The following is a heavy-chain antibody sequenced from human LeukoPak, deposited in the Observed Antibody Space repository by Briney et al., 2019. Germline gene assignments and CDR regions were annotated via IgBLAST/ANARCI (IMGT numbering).Heavy chain of an antibody. J-gene: IGHJ3*02. Sequence: RTGGSLRLSCAASGFTFSSYAMSWVRQAPGKGLEWVSAISGSGGSTYYADSVKGRFTISRDNSKNTLYLQMNSLRAEDTAVYYCARDDADIGAFDIWGQGTMVTVSS. CDR1: GFTFSSYA. CDR3: ARDDADIGAFDI. V-gene: IGHV3-23*01. CDR2: ISGSGGST. D-gene: IGHD2-15*01.